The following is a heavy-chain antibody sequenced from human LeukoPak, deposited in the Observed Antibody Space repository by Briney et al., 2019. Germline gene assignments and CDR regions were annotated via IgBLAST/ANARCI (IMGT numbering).Heavy chain of an antibody. V-gene: IGHV6-1*01. D-gene: IGHD3-10*01. CDR3: ERGPGAPLP. CDR1: GDSVSSNSAA. J-gene: IGHJ5*02. CDR2: TYYRSKWYS. Sequence: PSQTLSLTCVISGDSVSSNSAAWNWIRQSPSRGLEWLGRTYYRSKWYSYSAVSVKSRIIINPDTSKNQFSLQLNSVTPEDTAVYYWERGPGAPLPWGQGILVTVSS.